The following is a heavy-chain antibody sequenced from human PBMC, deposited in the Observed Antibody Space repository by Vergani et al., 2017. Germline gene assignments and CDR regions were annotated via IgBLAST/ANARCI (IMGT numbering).Heavy chain of an antibody. V-gene: IGHV5-51*01. CDR1: GYSFTSYW. J-gene: IGHJ5*02. D-gene: IGHD4-23*01. Sequence: EVQLVQSGAEVKKPGESLRISCKGSGYSFTSYWIGWVRQMPGKGLEWMGIIYPGDSDTRYSPSFQGQVTISADKSISTSYLQWSSLKASDTALYYCARAGYGGNPADNWFDPWGQGTLVTVSS. CDR3: ARAGYGGNPADNWFDP. CDR2: IYPGDSDT.